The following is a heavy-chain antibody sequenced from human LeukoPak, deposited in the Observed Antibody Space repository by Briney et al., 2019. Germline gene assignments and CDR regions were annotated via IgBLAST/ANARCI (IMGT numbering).Heavy chain of an antibody. CDR3: AKDHNQTTTVTTAFDY. CDR2: INWNGGST. Sequence: GGSLRLSCAASGFTFDDYGMSWVCQAPGKGLEWVSGINWNGGSTGYADSVKGRFTISRDNSKNTLYLQMNSLRAEDTAVYYCAKDHNQTTTVTTAFDYWGQGTLVTVSS. CDR1: GFTFDDYG. D-gene: IGHD4-17*01. J-gene: IGHJ4*02. V-gene: IGHV3-20*04.